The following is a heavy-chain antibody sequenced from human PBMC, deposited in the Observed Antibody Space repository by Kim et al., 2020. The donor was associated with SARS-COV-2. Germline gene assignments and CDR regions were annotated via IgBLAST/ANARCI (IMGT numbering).Heavy chain of an antibody. CDR3: ARLRFLEWLDPGPKFDP. CDR2: IYYSGST. Sequence: SETLSLTCTVSGGSISSYYWSWIRQPPGKGLEWIGYIYYSGSTNYNPSLKSRVTISVDTSKNQFSLKLSSVTAADTAVYYCARLRFLEWLDPGPKFDPWAQGTLVTVSS. D-gene: IGHD3-3*01. V-gene: IGHV4-59*08. CDR1: GGSISSYY. J-gene: IGHJ5*02.